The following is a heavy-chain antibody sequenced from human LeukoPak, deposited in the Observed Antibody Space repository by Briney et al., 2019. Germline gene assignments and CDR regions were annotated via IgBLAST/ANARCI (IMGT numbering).Heavy chain of an antibody. CDR1: GYTFTSYY. D-gene: IGHD4-23*01. Sequence: ASVTVSCKASGYTFTSYYMHWVRQAPGQGLEWMGIINPSGGSTSYAQKFQGRVTMTRDTSTSTVYMELSSLRSEDTAVYYCARDRVYGGNSHYYYGMDVWGQGTTVTVSS. CDR3: ARDRVYGGNSHYYYGMDV. J-gene: IGHJ6*02. CDR2: INPSGGST. V-gene: IGHV1-46*01.